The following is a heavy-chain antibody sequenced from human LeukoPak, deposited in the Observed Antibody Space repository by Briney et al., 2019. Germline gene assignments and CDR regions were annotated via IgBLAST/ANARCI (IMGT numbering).Heavy chain of an antibody. CDR2: FDPEDGET. Sequence: ASVKVSCKVSGYTLTELSMHWVRQAPGKGLEWMGGFDPEDGETIYAQKFQGRVTMTEDTSADTAYMELSSLRSEDTAVYYCATAGYSRRRERNWFDPWGQGTLVTVSS. CDR1: GYTLTELS. V-gene: IGHV1-24*01. D-gene: IGHD6-13*01. J-gene: IGHJ5*02. CDR3: ATAGYSRRRERNWFDP.